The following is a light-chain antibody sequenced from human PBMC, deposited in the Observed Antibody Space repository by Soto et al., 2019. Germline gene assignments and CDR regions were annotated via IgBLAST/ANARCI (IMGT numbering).Light chain of an antibody. J-gene: IGKJ5*01. CDR1: QDISSY. V-gene: IGKV1-9*01. Sequence: DIEMTQSPSSLTASVGARVTISCQASQDISSYLAWYQQKPGKAPKLLIYAASTLQSGVPSRFSGSGSGTEFTLTISSLQPEDFATYYCQQLNSYLSIAFGQGTRLEI. CDR3: QQLNSYLSIA. CDR2: AAS.